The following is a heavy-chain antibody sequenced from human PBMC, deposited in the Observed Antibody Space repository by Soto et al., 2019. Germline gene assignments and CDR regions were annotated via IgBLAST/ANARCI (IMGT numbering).Heavy chain of an antibody. CDR3: ATPRPGGHGYVS. Sequence: EVQLVESGGGLVKPGGSLRLSCAASGITLSNVWMTWVRQAPGKGLDWVGRIKSKADGSTTEYGSHVKDRFIISRDDSKNTWDLQMHSRKTEDTGVNFWATPRPGGHGYVSWGRGT. D-gene: IGHD3-16*01. CDR2: IKSKADGSTT. V-gene: IGHV3-15*01. J-gene: IGHJ5*02. CDR1: GITLSNVW.